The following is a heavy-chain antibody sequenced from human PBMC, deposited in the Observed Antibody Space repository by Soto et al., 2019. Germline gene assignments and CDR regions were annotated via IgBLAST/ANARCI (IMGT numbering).Heavy chain of an antibody. CDR3: ARDLGGEGYCSGGSCYQGY. V-gene: IGHV1-18*01. CDR1: GYTFTSYG. CDR2: ISAYNGNT. J-gene: IGHJ4*02. D-gene: IGHD2-15*01. Sequence: QVQVVQSGAEVKKPGASVKVSWKASGYTFTSYGISWVRQAPGQGLEWMGGISAYNGNTNYAQKLQGRVTMTTDTSTSTAYMELRSLRSDDTAVYYCARDLGGEGYCSGGSCYQGYWGQGTLVTVSS.